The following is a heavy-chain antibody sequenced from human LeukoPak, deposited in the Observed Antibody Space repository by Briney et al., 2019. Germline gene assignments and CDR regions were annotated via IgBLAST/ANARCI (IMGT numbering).Heavy chain of an antibody. CDR3: ARLIVGSSWYEYYFDY. CDR2: IYPGDSDT. J-gene: IGHJ4*02. D-gene: IGHD6-13*01. CDR1: GYDFTTYW. Sequence: GESLKISCRGSGYDFTTYWIGWVRQMPGKGLEWVGIIYPGDSDTRYSPSFQGQVTISADKSISTAYLQWSSLKASDTAMYYCARLIVGSSWYEYYFDYWGQGTLVTVSS. V-gene: IGHV5-51*01.